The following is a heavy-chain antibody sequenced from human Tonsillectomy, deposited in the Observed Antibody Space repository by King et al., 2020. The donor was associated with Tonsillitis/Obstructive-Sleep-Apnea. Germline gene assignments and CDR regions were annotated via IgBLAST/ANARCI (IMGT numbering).Heavy chain of an antibody. CDR2: ISYSGYTA. J-gene: IGHJ6*03. CDR1: GDPINNYY. Sequence: QLQESGPGLVKPSETLSLTCTVSGDPINNYYWSWIRQPPGKGLEWIGYISYSGYTANYNPSLKSRVTISVDTSQNQFALRLSSVTAADTAVYYCARGAMTEVFYYYYYMDVWGKGTTVTVSS. CDR3: ARGAMTEVFYYYYYMDV. V-gene: IGHV4-59*01. D-gene: IGHD1-14*01.